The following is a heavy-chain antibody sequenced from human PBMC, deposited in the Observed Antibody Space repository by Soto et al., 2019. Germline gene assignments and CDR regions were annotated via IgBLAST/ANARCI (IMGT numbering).Heavy chain of an antibody. D-gene: IGHD6-13*01. J-gene: IGHJ6*02. CDR1: GGTFSSYA. Sequence: QVQLVQSGAEVKKPGSSVKVSCKASGGTFSSYAISWVRQAPGHGLEWMGGIIPIFGTANYAQKFQGRVTITADKSTSTAYMELSSLRSEDTAVYYCARTGSIAAAGYYYYGMDVWGQGTTVTVSS. CDR3: ARTGSIAAAGYYYYGMDV. V-gene: IGHV1-69*06. CDR2: IIPIFGTA.